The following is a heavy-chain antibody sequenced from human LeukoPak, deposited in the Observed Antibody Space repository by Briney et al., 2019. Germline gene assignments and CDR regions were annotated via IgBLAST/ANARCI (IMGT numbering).Heavy chain of an antibody. CDR2: TYYKSKWYN. J-gene: IGHJ4*02. CDR3: ARAPIVGATHTDY. Sequence: SETLSLTCAVSGDSVSRNSAAWNWIRQSPSRGLEWLGRTYYKSKWYNDYAVSVKSRITINPDTSKNQFSLQLKSVTPEDTAVYYCARAPIVGATHTDYWGQGTLVTVSS. V-gene: IGHV6-1*01. CDR1: GDSVSRNSAA. D-gene: IGHD1-26*01.